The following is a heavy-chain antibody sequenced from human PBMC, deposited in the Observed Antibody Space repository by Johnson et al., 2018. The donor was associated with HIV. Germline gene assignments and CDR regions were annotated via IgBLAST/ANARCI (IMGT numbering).Heavy chain of an antibody. CDR2: IYSDGSDT. V-gene: IGHV3-11*06. D-gene: IGHD4-17*01. Sequence: QVQLVESGGGLVNPGGSLRLSCAASGFTFSDYYMSWIRQAPGKGLVWVARIYSDGSDTAYADSVKGRFTISRDNSKNTLYLQMNSLRSDDTAVYYCASDYGDYDNAFDIWGRGTVVTVTS. J-gene: IGHJ3*02. CDR3: ASDYGDYDNAFDI. CDR1: GFTFSDYY.